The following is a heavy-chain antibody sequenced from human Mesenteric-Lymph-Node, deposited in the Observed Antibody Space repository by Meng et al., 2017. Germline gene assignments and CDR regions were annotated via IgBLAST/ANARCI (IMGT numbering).Heavy chain of an antibody. Sequence: QLPLQQWGAGRLKPSDTTSLACAVSGGSFSGYYWSWIRQPPGKGLEWIGEINHSGSTNYNPSLKSRVTISVDTSKNQFSLKLSSVTAADTAVYYCARGCVVGATYPTNWFDPWGQGTLVTVSS. D-gene: IGHD1-26*01. CDR3: ARGCVVGATYPTNWFDP. V-gene: IGHV4-34*01. J-gene: IGHJ5*02. CDR2: INHSGST. CDR1: GGSFSGYY.